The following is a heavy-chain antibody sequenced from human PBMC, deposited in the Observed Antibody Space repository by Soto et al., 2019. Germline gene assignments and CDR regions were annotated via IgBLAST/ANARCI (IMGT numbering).Heavy chain of an antibody. V-gene: IGHV3-53*01. CDR3: VRACSHCIPPNWFNP. Sequence: HPGGSLRLSCAAPGFTVSSTYMTWVRQALGKGLEWVSVIYTGGDTDYADSVKGRVTISRDNSMNTLYLQLNSLRPEDTAVYDCVRACSHCIPPNWFNPWGQGTLVTVSS. CDR2: IYTGGDT. CDR1: GFTVSSTY. J-gene: IGHJ5*02. D-gene: IGHD2-8*01.